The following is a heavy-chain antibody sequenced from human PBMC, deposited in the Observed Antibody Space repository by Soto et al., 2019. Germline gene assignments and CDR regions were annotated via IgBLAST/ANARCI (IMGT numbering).Heavy chain of an antibody. Sequence: PSETLSLTCTVSGGSISRYYWSWIRQPPGKGLEWIGYIYYSGSTNYNPSLKSRVTISVDTSKNQFSLKLSSVTAADTAVYYCASHCTNGICYRYWGQGPLGTVSS. V-gene: IGHV4-59*01. D-gene: IGHD2-8*01. CDR1: GGSISRYY. CDR3: ASHCTNGICYRY. J-gene: IGHJ4*02. CDR2: IYYSGST.